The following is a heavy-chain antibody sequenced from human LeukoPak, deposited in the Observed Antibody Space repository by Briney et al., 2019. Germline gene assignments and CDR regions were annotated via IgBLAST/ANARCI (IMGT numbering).Heavy chain of an antibody. D-gene: IGHD3-16*02. CDR2: IYTSGST. V-gene: IGHV4-61*02. CDR1: GGSISSGSYY. Sequence: SETLSLTCTVSGGSISSGSYYWSWIRQPAGKGLEWIGRIYTSGSTNYNPSLKSRVTISVDTSKNQFSLKLSSVTAADTAVYYCASIGMELEAFDLWGQGTLVTVSS. CDR3: ASIGMELEAFDL. J-gene: IGHJ5*02.